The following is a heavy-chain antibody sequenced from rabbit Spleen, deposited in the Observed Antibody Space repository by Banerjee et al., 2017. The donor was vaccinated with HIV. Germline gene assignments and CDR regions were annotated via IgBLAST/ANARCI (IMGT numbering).Heavy chain of an antibody. CDR3: ARETSSGWGIVSFYFSL. Sequence: QSLEESGGDLVKPGASLTLTCKASGFDFSNDYYMCWVRQAPGKGLEWIACIYSGSSGDTYYASWAKGRITISKTSSTTVTLQMTSLTAADTATYFCARETSSGWGIVSFYFSLWGPGTLVTV. CDR1: GFDFSNDYY. CDR2: IYSGSSGDT. V-gene: IGHV1S40*01. J-gene: IGHJ4*01. D-gene: IGHD4-1*01.